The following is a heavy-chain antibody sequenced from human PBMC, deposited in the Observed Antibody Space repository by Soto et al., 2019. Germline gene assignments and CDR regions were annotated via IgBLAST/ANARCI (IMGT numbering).Heavy chain of an antibody. V-gene: IGHV3-30*18. J-gene: IGHJ4*02. Sequence: GGSLRLSCAASGFTFSSYGMHWVRQAPGKGLEWVAVISYDGSNKYYADSVKGRFTISRDNSKNTLYLQMNSLRAEDTAVYYCAKVTLTGYYFSDFDYWGQGTLVTVSS. CDR1: GFTFSSYG. CDR3: AKVTLTGYYFSDFDY. CDR2: ISYDGSNK. D-gene: IGHD3-9*01.